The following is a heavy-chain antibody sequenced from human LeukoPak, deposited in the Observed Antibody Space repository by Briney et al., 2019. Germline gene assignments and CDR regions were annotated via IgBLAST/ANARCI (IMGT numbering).Heavy chain of an antibody. CDR2: HIGSDSDI. D-gene: IGHD4-17*01. CDR3: ARDVYGDYANDY. V-gene: IGHV3-21*01. Sequence: GGALRLSCGASGFTFSSYTMNWVRQAPGEWLEWVSYHIGSDSDILYADSVKCLFTISRDNRKNSLYLQMNSLRAEDTAVFYCARDVYGDYANDYWGQGTLVTVSS. CDR1: GFTFSSYT. J-gene: IGHJ4*02.